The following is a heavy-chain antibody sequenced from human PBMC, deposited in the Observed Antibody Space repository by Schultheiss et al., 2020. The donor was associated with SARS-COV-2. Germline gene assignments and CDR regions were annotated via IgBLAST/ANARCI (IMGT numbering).Heavy chain of an antibody. Sequence: SETLSLTCAVSGGSISRSNWWSWVRQPPGKGLEWIGEIYHSGSTNYNPSLKSRVTISVDTSKNQFSLKLSSVTAADTAVYYCAGQVGSYMNWFDPWGQGTLVTVSS. J-gene: IGHJ5*02. CDR2: IYHSGST. D-gene: IGHD1-26*01. V-gene: IGHV4-4*02. CDR3: AGQVGSYMNWFDP. CDR1: GGSISRSNW.